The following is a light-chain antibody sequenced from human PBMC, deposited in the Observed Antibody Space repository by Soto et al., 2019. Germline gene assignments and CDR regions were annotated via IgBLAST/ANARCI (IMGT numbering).Light chain of an antibody. J-gene: IGKJ4*01. CDR1: QGISVY. Sequence: DIQMTQSPSSLSASLGDRDTITCRASQGISVYLAWFQQKPGKVPKLLIYAPSALQSGIPSRFSVSKYGTVFILSISILQPEDFATYYCQKYNRAPLTLRGGNKVDIK. V-gene: IGKV1-27*01. CDR3: QKYNRAPLT. CDR2: APS.